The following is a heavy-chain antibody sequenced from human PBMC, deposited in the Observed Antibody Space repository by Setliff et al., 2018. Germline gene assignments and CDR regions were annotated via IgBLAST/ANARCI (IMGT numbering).Heavy chain of an antibody. D-gene: IGHD4-4*01. J-gene: IGHJ5*02. CDR3: ATCPRDSRNYLTWLNP. CDR2: IKSSTEGATS. Sequence: PGGSLRLSCSVSGITFKNAWMTWVRQAPGKGPEWVGRIKSSTEGATSDYGAPAKGRLTISRDDSKNMVFLQMNNLRTEDTGFYYCATCPRDSRNYLTWLNPWGQGTLVTVSA. V-gene: IGHV3-15*01. CDR1: GITFKNAW.